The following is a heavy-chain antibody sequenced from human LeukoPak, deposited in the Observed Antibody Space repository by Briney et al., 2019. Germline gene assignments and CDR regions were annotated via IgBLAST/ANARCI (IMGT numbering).Heavy chain of an antibody. CDR1: GYTFGNYG. V-gene: IGHV1-18*01. CDR3: ARDGVGLPGDFDY. CDR2: ISGFNGNT. J-gene: IGHJ4*02. Sequence: GASVKVSCKAAGYTFGNYGIKWVRQAPGQGLEWVGWISGFNGNTNYAQKLQGRVTMTTDTSTSTAYMELRSLRSDDTAVYYCARDGVGLPGDFDYWGQGTLVTVSS. D-gene: IGHD2-8*01.